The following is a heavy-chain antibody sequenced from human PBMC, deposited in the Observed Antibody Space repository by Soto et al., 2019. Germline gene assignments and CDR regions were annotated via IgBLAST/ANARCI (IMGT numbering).Heavy chain of an antibody. CDR1: GGSISSGGYS. J-gene: IGHJ4*02. Sequence: SETLSLTCTVSGGSISSGGYSWSWIRQPPGKGLEWIGYIYHSGSTYYNPSPKSRVTISVDRSKNQFSLKLSSVTAADTAVYYCARENCSSTSCYLDYWGQGTLVTVSS. V-gene: IGHV4-30-2*01. CDR3: ARENCSSTSCYLDY. D-gene: IGHD2-2*01. CDR2: IYHSGST.